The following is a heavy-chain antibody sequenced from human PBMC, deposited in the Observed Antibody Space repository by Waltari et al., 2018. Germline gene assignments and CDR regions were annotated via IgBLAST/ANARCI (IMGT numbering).Heavy chain of an antibody. CDR2: IWYDGSNK. Sequence: QVQLVESGGGVVQPGRSLRLSCAASGFTFSSYGMHWVRQAPGKGLEWVAVIWYDGSNKYYADSVKGRFTISRDNSKNTLYLQMNSLRAEDTAVYYCAREGDIVVVPAAIDYWGQGTLVTVSS. CDR3: AREGDIVVVPAAIDY. V-gene: IGHV3-33*01. D-gene: IGHD2-2*01. CDR1: GFTFSSYG. J-gene: IGHJ4*02.